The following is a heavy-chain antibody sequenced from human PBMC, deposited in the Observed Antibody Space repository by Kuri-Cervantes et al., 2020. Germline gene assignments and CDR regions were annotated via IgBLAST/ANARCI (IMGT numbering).Heavy chain of an antibody. D-gene: IGHD6-13*01. CDR1: GGSISSSSYY. CDR3: ARVSSSSYWFDP. V-gene: IGHV4-39*07. Sequence: ESLKISCTVSGGSISSSSYYWGWIRQPPGKGLEWIGSIYYSGSTYYNPSLKSRVTTSVDTSKNQFSLKLSSVTAADTAVYYCARVSSSSYWFDPWGQGTLVTVSS. J-gene: IGHJ5*02. CDR2: IYYSGST.